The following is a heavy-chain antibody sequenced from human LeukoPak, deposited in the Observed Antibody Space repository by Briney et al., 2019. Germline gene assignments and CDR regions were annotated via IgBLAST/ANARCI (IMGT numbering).Heavy chain of an antibody. CDR2: INHSGST. J-gene: IGHJ6*02. Sequence: PSETLSLTCAVYGGSFSGYYWSWIRQPPGKGLEWIGEINHSGSTNYNPSLKSRVTISVDTSKNQFSLKLSSVTAADTAVYYCARGSATTVYYYYYYGMDVWGQGTTVTVSS. CDR1: GGSFSGYY. D-gene: IGHD4-11*01. V-gene: IGHV4-34*01. CDR3: ARGSATTVYYYYYYGMDV.